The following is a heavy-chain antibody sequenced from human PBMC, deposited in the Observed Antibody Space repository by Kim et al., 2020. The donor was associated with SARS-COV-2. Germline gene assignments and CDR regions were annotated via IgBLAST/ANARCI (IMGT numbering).Heavy chain of an antibody. CDR2: INHSGST. CDR3: ARGITIFGVTPKGGWFDP. J-gene: IGHJ5*02. Sequence: SETLSLTCAVYGGSFSGYYWSWIRQPPGKGLEWIGEINHSGSTNYNPSLKSRVTISVDTSKNQFSLKLSSVTAADTAVYYCARGITIFGVTPKGGWFDPWGQGTLVTVSS. V-gene: IGHV4-34*01. D-gene: IGHD3-3*01. CDR1: GGSFSGYY.